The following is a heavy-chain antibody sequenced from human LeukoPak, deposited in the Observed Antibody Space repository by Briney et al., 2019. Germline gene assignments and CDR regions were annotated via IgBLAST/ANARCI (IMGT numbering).Heavy chain of an antibody. V-gene: IGHV3-30-3*01. D-gene: IGHD3-10*01. CDR1: GFTFSSYA. J-gene: IGHJ4*02. CDR3: ARDPGTHTDY. Sequence: PGGSLRLSCAASGFTFSSYAMHWVRQAPGKGLEWVAVISYDGSNKYYADSVKGRFTISRDNSKNTLYLQMNSLRAEDTAVYYCARDPGTHTDYWGQGTLVTVSS. CDR2: ISYDGSNK.